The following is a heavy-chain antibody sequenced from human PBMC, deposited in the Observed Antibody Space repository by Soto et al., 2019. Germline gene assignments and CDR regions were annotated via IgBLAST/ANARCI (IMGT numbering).Heavy chain of an antibody. Sequence: ASVKVSCKASGYTFTSYAMHWVRQAPGQRLEWMGWINAGNGNTKYSQKFKGRVTITRDTSASTAYMELSSLRSEDTAVYYCARDQAPDIVVVPAVIERDYWGQGTLVTVSS. CDR1: GYTFTSYA. J-gene: IGHJ4*02. V-gene: IGHV1-3*01. CDR2: INAGNGNT. D-gene: IGHD2-2*01. CDR3: ARDQAPDIVVVPAVIERDY.